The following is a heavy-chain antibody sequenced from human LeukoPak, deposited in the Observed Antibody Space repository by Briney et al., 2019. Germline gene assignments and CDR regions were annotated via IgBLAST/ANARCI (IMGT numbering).Heavy chain of an antibody. CDR2: IIPIFGTA. Sequence: SVKVSCKASGGTFSGYAISWVRQAPGQGLEWMGGIIPIFGTANYAQKFQGRVTITADESTSTAYMELSSLRSEDTAVYYCARGFYSGSQVYYYYMDVWGKGTTVTVSS. CDR3: ARGFYSGSQVYYYYMDV. J-gene: IGHJ6*03. CDR1: GGTFSGYA. V-gene: IGHV1-69*13. D-gene: IGHD1-26*01.